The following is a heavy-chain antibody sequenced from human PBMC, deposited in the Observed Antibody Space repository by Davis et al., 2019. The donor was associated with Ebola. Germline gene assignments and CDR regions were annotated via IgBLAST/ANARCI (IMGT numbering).Heavy chain of an antibody. Sequence: SGPPLAKLTHLLSLTRTFFGFPPSTRGAGVGWLRPPSGKALEWPGPIFWADDNRYSPSLKSRLTITKDTSKNQVVLTMTNMDPVDTATYYCAHRGSGSYTHYFDYWGQGTLVTVSS. D-gene: IGHD1-26*01. CDR1: GFPPSTRGAG. CDR3: AHRGSGSYTHYFDY. CDR2: IFWADDN. J-gene: IGHJ4*02. V-gene: IGHV2-5*02.